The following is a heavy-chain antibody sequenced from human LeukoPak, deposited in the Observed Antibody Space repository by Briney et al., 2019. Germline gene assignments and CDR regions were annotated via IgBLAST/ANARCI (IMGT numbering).Heavy chain of an antibody. CDR2: IISNSSSL. Sequence: PGGSLRLSCAAPGVTFSRYSMNWVRQSPGQGMTRVSSIISNSSSLYYADSVKARFTISRDNAKNSMYLQMNSLRAEDTAVYYCARVQEPAAIPPSYYYYDMDVWGKGTTVTVSS. CDR3: ARVQEPAAIPPSYYYYDMDV. J-gene: IGHJ6*03. CDR1: GVTFSRYS. V-gene: IGHV3-21*01. D-gene: IGHD2-2*01.